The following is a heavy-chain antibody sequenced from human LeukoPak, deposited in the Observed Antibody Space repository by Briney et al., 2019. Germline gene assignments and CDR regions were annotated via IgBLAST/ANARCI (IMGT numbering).Heavy chain of an antibody. V-gene: IGHV1-8*01. J-gene: IGHJ4*02. Sequence: GASVKVSCKASGYTFVSYDLNWIRQARGQGLEWMGWMNPNTGNVGYAPKFQGRVPMTRNLSIDTAYLELNSLRSDDSAVYYCARGPARFDHWGQGSLVTVSS. CDR1: GYTFVSYD. CDR3: ARGPARFDH. CDR2: MNPNTGNV.